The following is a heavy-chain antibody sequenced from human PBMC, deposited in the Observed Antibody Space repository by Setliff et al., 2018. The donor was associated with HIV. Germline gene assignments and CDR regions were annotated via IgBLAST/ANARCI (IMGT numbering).Heavy chain of an antibody. Sequence: ASETLSLTCTVSGGSISTYYWNWIRQSPGKGLEWVGYIYMTGRTTYNPSLKRRVTMSVDTSKNQISLRLTSVTVADAAVYYCARKYSGFGWGFDLWGQGTLVTVSS. D-gene: IGHD5-12*01. V-gene: IGHV4-4*09. J-gene: IGHJ4*02. CDR1: GGSISTYY. CDR2: IYMTGRT. CDR3: ARKYSGFGWGFDL.